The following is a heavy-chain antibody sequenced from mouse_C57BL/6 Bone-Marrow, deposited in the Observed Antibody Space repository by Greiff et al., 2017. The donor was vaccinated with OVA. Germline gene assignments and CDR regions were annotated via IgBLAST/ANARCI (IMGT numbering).Heavy chain of an antibody. CDR1: GYAFTNYL. Sequence: VKLMESGAELVRPGTSVKVSCKASGYAFTNYLIEWVKQRPGQGLEWIGVINPGSGGTNYNEKFKGKATLTADKSSSTAYMQLSSLTSEDSAVYVCARGVITTVVAAGYFDVWGTGTTVTVSS. J-gene: IGHJ1*03. V-gene: IGHV1-54*01. CDR3: ARGVITTVVAAGYFDV. D-gene: IGHD1-1*01. CDR2: INPGSGGT.